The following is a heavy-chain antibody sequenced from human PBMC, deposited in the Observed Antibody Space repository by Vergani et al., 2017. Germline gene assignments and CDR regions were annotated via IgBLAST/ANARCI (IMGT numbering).Heavy chain of an antibody. D-gene: IGHD3-22*01. CDR2: MRNSGNTI. Sequence: QSQLVDSGRGFVKPGGSLRLSCAASGFSFSDHYMTWIRQAPGKGLEWVSYMRNSGNTIEYADSVKGRFSIARDNAKSSLFLQMDSLRAEDTAVYYCARKHISNYYDSSGYYYMGYYYGMDVWGQXP. CDR1: GFSFSDHY. J-gene: IGHJ6*02. V-gene: IGHV3-11*01. CDR3: ARKHISNYYDSSGYYYMGYYYGMDV.